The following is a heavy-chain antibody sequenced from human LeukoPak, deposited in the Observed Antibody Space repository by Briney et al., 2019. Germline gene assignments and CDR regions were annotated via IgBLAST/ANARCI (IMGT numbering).Heavy chain of an antibody. CDR1: AGSISNYY. V-gene: IGHV4-59*01. CDR2: ISYSGNT. J-gene: IGHJ3*01. Sequence: SETLSLTSPVSAGSISNYYWSWIRQPPGMRLEWIGYISYSGNTYYNPSLKSRLTISLDTSKNQFSLKLSSVTAADTAVYYCARAPFYGTNSRGAFNGWGQGTMVAVS. D-gene: IGHD4-23*01. CDR3: ARAPFYGTNSRGAFNG.